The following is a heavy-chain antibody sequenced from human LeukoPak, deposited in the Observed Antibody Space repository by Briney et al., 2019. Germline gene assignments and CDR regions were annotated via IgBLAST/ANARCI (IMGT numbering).Heavy chain of an antibody. Sequence: SETLSLTCTVSGGSISSYYWSWIRQPPGKGLEWIGYIYYSGSTNYNPSLKSRVTISVDTSKNQFSLKLSSVTAADTAVYYCTRRCKDAYTLYCFDYWGQGTLVTVSS. J-gene: IGHJ4*02. CDR2: IYYSGST. CDR1: GGSISSYY. CDR3: TRRCKDAYTLYCFDY. D-gene: IGHD5-24*01. V-gene: IGHV4-59*01.